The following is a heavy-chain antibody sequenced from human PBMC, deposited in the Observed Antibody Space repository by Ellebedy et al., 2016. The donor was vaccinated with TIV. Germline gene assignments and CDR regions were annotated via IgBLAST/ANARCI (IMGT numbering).Heavy chain of an antibody. D-gene: IGHD3-10*01. CDR1: GFTFSSYW. J-gene: IGHJ4*02. Sequence: PGGSLRLSCAASGFTFSSYWMSWVRQAPGKGLEWVANIKQDGSAKYYVDSVKGRFIISRDNANTSLYLQMNSLRAEDTAVYYCARERRLMSRGGPFDYWGQGTLVTVSS. CDR3: ARERRLMSRGGPFDY. CDR2: IKQDGSAK. V-gene: IGHV3-7*01.